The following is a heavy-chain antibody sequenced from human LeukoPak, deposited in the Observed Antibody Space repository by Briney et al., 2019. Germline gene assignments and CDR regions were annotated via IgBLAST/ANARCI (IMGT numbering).Heavy chain of an antibody. CDR3: ARDYTVYYETSGSFDL. D-gene: IGHD3-22*01. Sequence: GGSLRLSCAASGFTVSSNYMSWVRQAPGKGLEWVSTISSSGDYIYYTDSVKGRFTISRDNAKNSLYLQMNSLRAEDTAVYYCARDYTVYYETSGSFDLWGQRTLVTVSS. CDR2: ISSSGDYI. V-gene: IGHV3-21*01. CDR1: GFTVSSNY. J-gene: IGHJ4*02.